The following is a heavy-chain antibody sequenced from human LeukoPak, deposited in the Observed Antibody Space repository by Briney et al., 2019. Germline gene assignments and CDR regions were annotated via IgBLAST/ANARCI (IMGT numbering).Heavy chain of an antibody. CDR2: IYYSGST. J-gene: IGHJ5*02. Sequence: SETLSLTCTVSGGSISSSSYYWGWIRQPPGKGLEWIGSIYYSGSTYYNPSLKSRVTISEDRSKNQFSLKLSSVTAADTAVYYCARDRYYDILTGSWGQGTLVTVSS. CDR3: ARDRYYDILTGS. D-gene: IGHD3-9*01. CDR1: GGSISSSSYY. V-gene: IGHV4-39*07.